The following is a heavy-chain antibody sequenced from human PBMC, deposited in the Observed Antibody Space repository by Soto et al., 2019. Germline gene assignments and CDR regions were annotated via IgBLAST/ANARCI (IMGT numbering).Heavy chain of an antibody. Sequence: PGGSLRLSCAASGFTFSSYAMSWVRQAPGKGLEWVSAISGSGGSTYYADSVKGRFTISRDNSKNTLYLQMNSLRSEDTAVYYCARGSKWRDYIWGSYRSHDNYYYYYMDVWGKGTTVTVSS. D-gene: IGHD3-16*02. CDR3: ARGSKWRDYIWGSYRSHDNYYYYYMDV. CDR2: ISGSGGST. V-gene: IGHV3-23*01. J-gene: IGHJ6*03. CDR1: GFTFSSYA.